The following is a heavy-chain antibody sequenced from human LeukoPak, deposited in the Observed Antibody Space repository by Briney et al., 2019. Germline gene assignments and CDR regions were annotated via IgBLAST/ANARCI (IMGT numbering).Heavy chain of an antibody. CDR3: ARRRSSNYDYVWGSYRYWAFDI. V-gene: IGHV4-34*01. CDR2: INHSGST. Sequence: PSETLSLTCAVYGGSFSGYYWSWIRQPPGKGLEWIGEINHSGSTNYNPSLKSRVTISVDTSKNQFSLKLSSVTAADTAVYYCARRRSSNYDYVWGSYRYWAFDIWGQGTMVTVSS. J-gene: IGHJ3*02. D-gene: IGHD3-16*02. CDR1: GGSFSGYY.